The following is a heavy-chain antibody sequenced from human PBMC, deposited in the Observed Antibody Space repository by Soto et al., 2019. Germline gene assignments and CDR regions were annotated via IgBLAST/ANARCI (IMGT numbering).Heavy chain of an antibody. V-gene: IGHV1-8*01. CDR3: AGRSPYYDFWSGSRRGWFDP. J-gene: IGHJ5*02. CDR2: MNPNSGNT. Sequence: ASVKVSCKASGYTFTSYDINWVRQATGQGLEWMGWMNPNSGNTGYAQKFQGRVTMTRNTSISTAYMELSSLRSEDTAVYYCAGRSPYYDFWSGSRRGWFDPWCQGTLVTVSS. D-gene: IGHD3-3*01. CDR1: GYTFTSYD.